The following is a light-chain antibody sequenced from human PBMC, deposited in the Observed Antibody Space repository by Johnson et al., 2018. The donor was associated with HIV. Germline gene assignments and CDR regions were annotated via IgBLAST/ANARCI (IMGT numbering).Light chain of an antibody. CDR1: SSNIGNNY. J-gene: IGLJ1*01. Sequence: QSVLTQPPSVSAAPGQKVTISCSGSSSNIGNNYVSWYQQLPGTAPKLLIYENNKRPSGIPDRFSGSKSGTSATLGITGLQTGDEADYYCGTWDTSLSAGGIFGTGTKVTF. CDR2: ENN. V-gene: IGLV1-51*02. CDR3: GTWDTSLSAGGI.